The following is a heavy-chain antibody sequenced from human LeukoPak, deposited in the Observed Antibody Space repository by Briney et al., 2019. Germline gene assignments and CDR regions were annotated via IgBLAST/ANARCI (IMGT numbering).Heavy chain of an antibody. CDR2: VDPEDGGT. Sequence: GASVKVSCKASGYTFTDYFIHWVQQSPAKGLEWMGRVDPEDGGTVFSEKFQGRITMTADRSTHTSYMQLSSLRSEDTAVYYCATERATFGLVDFDSWGQGTPVTVSS. CDR3: ATERATFGLVDFDS. CDR1: GYTFTDYF. D-gene: IGHD3-3*01. V-gene: IGHV1-69-2*01. J-gene: IGHJ5*01.